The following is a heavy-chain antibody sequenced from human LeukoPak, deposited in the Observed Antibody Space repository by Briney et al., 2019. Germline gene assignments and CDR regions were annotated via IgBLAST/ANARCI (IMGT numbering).Heavy chain of an antibody. V-gene: IGHV3-48*01. D-gene: IGHD3-16*01. CDR2: ISSLSGTV. CDR1: GFTFSSYS. CDR3: VRDQGGAVSY. J-gene: IGHJ4*02. Sequence: GGSLRLSCAASGFTFSSYSMNWVRQAPGKGLEWVSYISSLSGTVNYADSVKGRFIISRDNAKNSMFLQMNSLRAEDTAVYYCVRDQGGAVSYWGQGTLVTVSS.